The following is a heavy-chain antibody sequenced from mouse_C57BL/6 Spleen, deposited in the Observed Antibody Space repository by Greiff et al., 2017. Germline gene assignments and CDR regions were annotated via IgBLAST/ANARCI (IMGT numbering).Heavy chain of an antibody. CDR2: INPSSGYT. D-gene: IGHD1-1*01. V-gene: IGHV1-4*01. J-gene: IGHJ2*01. CDR3: AYGSSYAIYYFDY. CDR1: GYTFTSYT. Sequence: VQLQQSGAELARPGASVKMSCKASGYTFTSYTMHWVKQRPGQGLEWIGYINPSSGYTKYNQKFKDKATLTAHKSSSTAYMQLSSLTSEDSAVYYCAYGSSYAIYYFDYWGQGTTLTVSS.